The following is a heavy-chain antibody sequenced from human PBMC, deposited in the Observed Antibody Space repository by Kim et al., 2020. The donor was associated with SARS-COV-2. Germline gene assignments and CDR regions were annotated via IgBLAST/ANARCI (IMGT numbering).Heavy chain of an antibody. CDR3: ARDGSGWCPDY. Sequence: KWYPNSVDGRFTISRDNSKHTLYLQISMLRVEDTAVYYCARDGSGWCPDYWGQGIRVTVSP. V-gene: IGHV3-33*01. CDR2: K. D-gene: IGHD6-19*01. J-gene: IGHJ4*02.